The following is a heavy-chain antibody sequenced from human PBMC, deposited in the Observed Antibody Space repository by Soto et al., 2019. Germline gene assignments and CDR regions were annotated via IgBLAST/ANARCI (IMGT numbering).Heavy chain of an antibody. J-gene: IGHJ6*02. Sequence: QVQLVESGGGLVKPGRSLRLSCAASGFTFSDSYMSWIRQAPGKGLEWLSYISSDGTVKRYAFSVAGRFTISRDNAKNSLFLQRNSLRAEDTAVYYCARDDRGKLGAHYYYYGMDVWGQGTTVTVSS. CDR3: ARDDRGKLGAHYYYYGMDV. D-gene: IGHD3-16*01. CDR1: GFTFSDSY. V-gene: IGHV3-11*01. CDR2: ISSDGTVK.